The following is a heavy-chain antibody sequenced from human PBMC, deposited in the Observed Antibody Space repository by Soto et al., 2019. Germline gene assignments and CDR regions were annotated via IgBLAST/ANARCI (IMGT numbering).Heavy chain of an antibody. D-gene: IGHD3-3*01. J-gene: IGHJ4*02. Sequence: PGGSLRLSCAASGFNFDKYGIHWVRQAPGKGLEWVAVISYDGSNTYYADSVKGRFTISRDNSKNTLYLQMNTLRAEDTAVYSCAKFTGRQDYDFWSGTDLWGQGTLVTVSS. V-gene: IGHV3-30*18. CDR2: ISYDGSNT. CDR1: GFNFDKYG. CDR3: AKFTGRQDYDFWSGTDL.